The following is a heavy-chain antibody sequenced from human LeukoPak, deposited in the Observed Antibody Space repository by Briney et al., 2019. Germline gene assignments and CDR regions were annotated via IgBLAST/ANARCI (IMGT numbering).Heavy chain of an antibody. V-gene: IGHV3-23*01. D-gene: IGHD6-19*01. CDR2: ISGSGGST. J-gene: IGHJ4*02. CDR3: AKYLPPPPSPFGYSSGRRVDYFDY. Sequence: GGSLRLSCAASGFTFSSYAMSWVRQAPGKGLEWVSAISGSGGSTYYADSVKGRFTISRDNSKNTLYLQMNSLRAEDTAVYYCAKYLPPPPSPFGYSSGRRVDYFDYWGQGTLVTVSS. CDR1: GFTFSSYA.